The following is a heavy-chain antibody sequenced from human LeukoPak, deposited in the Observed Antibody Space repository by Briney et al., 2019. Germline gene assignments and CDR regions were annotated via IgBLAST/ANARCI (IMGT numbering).Heavy chain of an antibody. CDR2: IISSGSPT. CDR3: VRGVGIFDI. J-gene: IGHJ3*02. Sequence: PGGSLRLSCVASGLTFSTYSTNWVRPPPGEGLGWVSYIISSGSPTHYADSLKGRFTISRDNAKNSLYLQMSSLRAEDTAVYCCVRGVGIFDIWGQGTMVTVSS. V-gene: IGHV3-48*04. D-gene: IGHD1-1*01. CDR1: GLTFSTYS.